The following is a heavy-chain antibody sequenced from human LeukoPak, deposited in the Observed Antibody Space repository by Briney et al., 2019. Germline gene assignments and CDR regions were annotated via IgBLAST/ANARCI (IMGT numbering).Heavy chain of an antibody. D-gene: IGHD2-21*01. J-gene: IGHJ4*02. V-gene: IGHV1-69*04. CDR2: TIPILGIA. CDR1: GGTFSSYA. CDR3: ARVGYCGGDCYDY. Sequence: SVKVSCKASGGTFSSYAISWVRQAPGQGLEWMGRTIPILGIANYAQKFQGRVTITADKSTSTAYMELSSLRSEDTAVYYCARVGYCGGDCYDYWGQGTLVTVSS.